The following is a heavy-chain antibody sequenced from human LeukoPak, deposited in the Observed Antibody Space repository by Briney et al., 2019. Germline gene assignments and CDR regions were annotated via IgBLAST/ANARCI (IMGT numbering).Heavy chain of an antibody. CDR2: ISWNSGSI. Sequence: HAGGSLRLSCAASGFTFDDYAMHWVRQAPGKGLEWVSGISWNSGSIGYADSVKGRFTFSRDNAKNSLYLQMNSLRAEDTALYYCARDLYNANEGAFDIWGQGTMLTVSS. CDR1: GFTFDDYA. J-gene: IGHJ3*02. CDR3: ARDLYNANEGAFDI. V-gene: IGHV3-9*01. D-gene: IGHD4/OR15-4a*01.